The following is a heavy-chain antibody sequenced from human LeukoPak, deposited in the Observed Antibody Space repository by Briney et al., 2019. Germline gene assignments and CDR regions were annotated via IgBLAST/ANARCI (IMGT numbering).Heavy chain of an antibody. Sequence: GRSLRLSCAASGLTFDDYAMHWVRQAPGKGLEWVSGISWNSGSIGYADSVKGRFTISRDNAKNSLYLQMNSLRAEDMALYYCAKDRGDLFYYFDYWGQGTLVTVSS. CDR3: AKDRGDLFYYFDY. J-gene: IGHJ4*02. CDR1: GLTFDDYA. D-gene: IGHD7-27*01. CDR2: ISWNSGSI. V-gene: IGHV3-9*03.